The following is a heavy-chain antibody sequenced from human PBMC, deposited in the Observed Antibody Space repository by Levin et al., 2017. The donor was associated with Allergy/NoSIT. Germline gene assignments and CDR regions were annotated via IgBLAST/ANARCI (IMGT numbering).Heavy chain of an antibody. V-gene: IGHV4-59*01. CDR1: GGSISSYY. J-gene: IGHJ3*02. Sequence: SQTLSLTCTVSGGSISSYYWSWIRQPPGKGLEWIGYIYYSGSTNYNPSLKSRVTISVDTSKNQFSLKLSSVTAADTAVYYCARVRWVTTGAFDSWGQGTMVTVSS. CDR3: ARVRWVTTGAFDS. D-gene: IGHD4-11*01. CDR2: IYYSGST.